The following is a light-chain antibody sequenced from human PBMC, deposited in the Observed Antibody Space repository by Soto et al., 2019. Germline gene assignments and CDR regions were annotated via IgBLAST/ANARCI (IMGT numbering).Light chain of an antibody. CDR1: SSNIGAGYD. J-gene: IGLJ1*01. V-gene: IGLV1-40*01. CDR2: GSR. Sequence: QSALTQPPSVSGAPGQRVTISCTGSSSNIGAGYDVHWYQQLPGTAPKLLMYGSRNRPSGVPDRFSGSKSGTSASLAITGLQAEDDADYYCQSYDSSLSGYVFGTGTKVTVL. CDR3: QSYDSSLSGYV.